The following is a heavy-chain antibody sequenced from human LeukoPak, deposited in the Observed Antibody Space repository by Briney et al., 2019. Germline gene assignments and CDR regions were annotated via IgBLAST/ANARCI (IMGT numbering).Heavy chain of an antibody. D-gene: IGHD6-19*01. CDR1: GFTFSSYA. Sequence: GGSLRLSCVDSGFTFSSYAMSWVRQAPGKGLEWVSGISGSGGSTYYADSVKGRFTTSRDNSKNTLYLQMNTLRADDTAVYYCAKAGGSGWYPFDYWGQGTLVTVSS. CDR3: AKAGGSGWYPFDY. J-gene: IGHJ4*02. CDR2: ISGSGGST. V-gene: IGHV3-23*01.